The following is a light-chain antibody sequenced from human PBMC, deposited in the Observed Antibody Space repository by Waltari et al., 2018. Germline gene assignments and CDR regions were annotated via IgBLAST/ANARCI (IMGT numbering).Light chain of an antibody. CDR1: QSVSSY. J-gene: IGKJ2*01. Sequence: EIVLTQPPANLSLSPGERATLSCRASQSVSSYLGWYQQKHGQAPRLLIYDASNRATCIPSRFSGSGSGTDFTLTISSLEPEDFAVYYCQQRSNWPGTFGQGTKLEI. CDR3: QQRSNWPGT. CDR2: DAS. V-gene: IGKV3-11*01.